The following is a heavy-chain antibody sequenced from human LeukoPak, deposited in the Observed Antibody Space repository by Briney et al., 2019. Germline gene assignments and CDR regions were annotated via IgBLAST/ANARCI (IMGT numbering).Heavy chain of an antibody. CDR3: AREGDYDSSGYSPYYFDY. Sequence: PSETLSLTCTVSGGSVSSGSYYWSWIRQPPGKGLEWIGYIYYSGSTNYNPSLKSRVTISVDTSKNQFSLKLSSVTAADTAVYYCAREGDYDSSGYSPYYFDYWGQGTLVTVSS. V-gene: IGHV4-61*01. J-gene: IGHJ4*02. D-gene: IGHD3-22*01. CDR1: GGSVSSGSYY. CDR2: IYYSGST.